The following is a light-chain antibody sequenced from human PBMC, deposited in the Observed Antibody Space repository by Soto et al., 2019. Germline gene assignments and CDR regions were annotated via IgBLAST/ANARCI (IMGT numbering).Light chain of an antibody. CDR2: GAS. CDR1: QSVSSSY. J-gene: IGKJ1*01. CDR3: QQYGSSLVT. Sequence: EIVLTQSPGTLSLSPGERATLFCRARQSVSSSYLTWYQQKPGQAPRLLIYGASSRATGIPDRFSGSGSGTDFTLTISRLEPEDFAVYYCQQYGSSLVTFGQGTKVEIK. V-gene: IGKV3-20*01.